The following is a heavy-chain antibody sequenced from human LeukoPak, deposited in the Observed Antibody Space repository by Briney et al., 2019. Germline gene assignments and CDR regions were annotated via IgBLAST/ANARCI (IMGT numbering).Heavy chain of an antibody. Sequence: ASVKVSCKASGYTFTSYGISWVRQAPGQGLEWMGWISAYNGNTIYAQKFQGRVTMTEDTSTDTAYMELSSLRSEDTAVYYCATGFLRYCSGGSCLLVYWGQGTLVTVSS. D-gene: IGHD2-15*01. J-gene: IGHJ4*02. CDR1: GYTFTSYG. CDR2: ISAYNGNT. CDR3: ATGFLRYCSGGSCLLVY. V-gene: IGHV1-18*01.